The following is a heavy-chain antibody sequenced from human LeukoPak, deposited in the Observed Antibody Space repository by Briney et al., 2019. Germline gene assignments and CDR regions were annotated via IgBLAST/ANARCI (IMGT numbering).Heavy chain of an antibody. CDR2: ISGSGGST. CDR1: GFTFSSYA. Sequence: GSLRLSCAASGFTFSSYAMSWVRQAPGKGLEWVSAISGSGGSTYYADSVKGRFTISRDNSKNTLYLQMNSLRAEDTAVYYCAKDLAAAANSSYPMDVWGKGTTVTVSS. CDR3: AKDLAAAANSSYPMDV. D-gene: IGHD6-13*01. J-gene: IGHJ6*03. V-gene: IGHV3-23*01.